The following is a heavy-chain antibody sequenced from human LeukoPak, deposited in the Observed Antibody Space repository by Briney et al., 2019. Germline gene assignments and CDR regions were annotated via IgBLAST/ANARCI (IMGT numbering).Heavy chain of an antibody. CDR1: GFTFSSYA. CDR3: AKETPNYSSVDY. D-gene: IGHD6-19*01. CDR2: ITVSAGST. V-gene: IGHV3-23*01. J-gene: IGHJ4*02. Sequence: QPGGSLRLSCAASGFTFSSYAMSWVRQAPGKGLEWVSSITVSAGSTYYADSVKGRFTISRDNSKNTLYLQTNTLRAEDTAVYYCAKETPNYSSVDYWGQGTLVTVSS.